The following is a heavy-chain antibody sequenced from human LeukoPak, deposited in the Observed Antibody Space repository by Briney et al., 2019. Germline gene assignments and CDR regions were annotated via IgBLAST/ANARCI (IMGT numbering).Heavy chain of an antibody. CDR1: GYTFTNYW. CDR3: ARFLWGVVVTKGHAFDI. CDR2: IYPGDSDT. D-gene: IGHD3-22*01. V-gene: IGHV5-51*01. J-gene: IGHJ3*02. Sequence: GESLQISCKGSGYTFTNYWIGWVRQMPGKGLEWMGIIYPGDSDTRYSPSFQGQVTISADKSISTAYLQWSSLKASDTAMYYCARFLWGVVVTKGHAFDIWGQGTMVTVSS.